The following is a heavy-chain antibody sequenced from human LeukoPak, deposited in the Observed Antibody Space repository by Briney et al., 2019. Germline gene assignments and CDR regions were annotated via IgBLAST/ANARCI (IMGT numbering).Heavy chain of an antibody. CDR2: IIPILGIA. J-gene: IGHJ4*02. CDR1: GGTFSSYA. CDR3: ARREYYYDSSGYYLY. D-gene: IGHD3-22*01. Sequence: SVKVPCKASGGTFSSYAISWVRQAPGQGLEWMGRIIPILGIANYAQKFQGRVTITADKSTSTAYMELSSLRSEDTAVYYCARREYYYDSSGYYLYWGQGTLVTVSS. V-gene: IGHV1-69*04.